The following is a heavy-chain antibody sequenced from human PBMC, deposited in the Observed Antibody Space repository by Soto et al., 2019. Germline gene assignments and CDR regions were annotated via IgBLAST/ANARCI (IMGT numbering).Heavy chain of an antibody. D-gene: IGHD2-2*01. CDR3: ARTYVRSTPIDF. CDR1: GYTLTSYY. Sequence: ASVKVSCKASGYTLTSYYMHWVRQAPGQGLEWMGITNPSDGSTNYAQKFQGRVTMTSDTSTSTVYMEMSSLRSEDTAMYYCARTYVRSTPIDFCGQGPLVTVSS. V-gene: IGHV1-46*01. J-gene: IGHJ4*02. CDR2: TNPSDGST.